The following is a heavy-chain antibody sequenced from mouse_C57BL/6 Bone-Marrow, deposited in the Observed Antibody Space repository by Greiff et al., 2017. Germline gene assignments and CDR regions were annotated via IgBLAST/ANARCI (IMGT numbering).Heavy chain of an antibody. D-gene: IGHD2-5*01. CDR2: IYPSDSAT. CDR3: ARGLYSNYDLAMDY. J-gene: IGHJ4*01. Sequence: VQLHQPGAELVRPGSSVKLSCKASGYTFTSYWMDWVQQRPGQGLEWIGNIYPSDSATHYNQKFKDKATLTVDKSSSTAYMQLSSLTSEDSAVYYCARGLYSNYDLAMDYWGQGTSVTVSS. V-gene: IGHV1-61*01. CDR1: GYTFTSYW.